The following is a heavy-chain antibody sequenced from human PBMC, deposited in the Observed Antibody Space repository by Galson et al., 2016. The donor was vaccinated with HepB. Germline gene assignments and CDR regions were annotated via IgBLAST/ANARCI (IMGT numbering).Heavy chain of an antibody. CDR1: GFTLGNVW. Sequence: SLRLSCAASGFTLGNVWMHWVRQAPGKGLEWVGRIKRENDGGTTDYAAPVKGRFTISRDDSGNTLYLQMNSLKIEDTGVYYCSTDDVATWGQGTLVTVSS. V-gene: IGHV3-15*01. D-gene: IGHD5-12*01. J-gene: IGHJ5*02. CDR3: STDDVAT. CDR2: IKRENDGGTT.